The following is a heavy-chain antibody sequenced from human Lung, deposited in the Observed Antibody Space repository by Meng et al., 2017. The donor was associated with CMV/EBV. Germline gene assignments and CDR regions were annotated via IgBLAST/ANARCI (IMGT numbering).Heavy chain of an antibody. J-gene: IGHJ5*02. CDR1: GYPFTDYF. CDR3: ARTRKTNSGAGPENS. CDR2: IIPNSGGT. Sequence: ASVKVSCKASGYPFTDYFVHWVRQAPGQGLEWMAYIIPNSGGTSYAQKFQGRVTVTRDTSVSTAYMELRNLKSDDTAVYYGARTRKTNSGAGPENSWGQGTLVTVSS. D-gene: IGHD7-27*01. V-gene: IGHV1-2*02.